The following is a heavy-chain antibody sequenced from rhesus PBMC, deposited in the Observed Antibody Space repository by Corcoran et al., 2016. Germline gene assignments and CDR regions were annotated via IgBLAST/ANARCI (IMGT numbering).Heavy chain of an antibody. CDR1: GYSISSGYG. CDR3: ARVVSATPTAFDF. Sequence: QVQLQESGPGLVKPSETLSLTCAVSGYSISSGYGWGWIRQPPGKGLEWIGQIYGGSGSPYYTPSLKRRVTVSKDTSKNQFSLKLSSVTAADTAVYYCARVVSATPTAFDFWGQGLRVTVSS. CDR2: IYGGSGSP. J-gene: IGHJ3*01. D-gene: IGHD2-39*02. V-gene: IGHV4-127*01.